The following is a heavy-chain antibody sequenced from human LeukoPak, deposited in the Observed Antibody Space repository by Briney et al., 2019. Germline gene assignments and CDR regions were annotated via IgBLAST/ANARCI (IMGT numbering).Heavy chain of an antibody. CDR3: AKGGRYCSSTSCYKTD. J-gene: IGHJ4*02. CDR1: GITFSNYA. CDR2: ISGSGGST. D-gene: IGHD2-2*02. V-gene: IGHV3-23*01. Sequence: GGSLRLSCAASGITFSNYAMSWVRQAPGKGLEWVSAISGSGGSTYYADSVKGRFTISRDNSKNTLYLQMNSLRAEDTAVYYCAKGGRYCSSTSCYKTDWGQGTLVTVSS.